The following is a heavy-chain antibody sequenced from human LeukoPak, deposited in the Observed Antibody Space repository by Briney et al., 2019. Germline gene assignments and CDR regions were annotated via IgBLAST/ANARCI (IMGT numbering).Heavy chain of an antibody. CDR2: INPNSGGT. CDR3: ARQSYYDFWSGHKYFDY. J-gene: IGHJ4*02. D-gene: IGHD3-3*01. Sequence: ASVKVSCKSSGYTFTGYYMHWVRQAPGQGLEWMGWINPNSGGTNYAQKFQGRVTMTRDTSISTAYMELSRLRSDDTPVYYCARQSYYDFWSGHKYFDYWGQGTLVTVSS. V-gene: IGHV1-2*02. CDR1: GYTFTGYY.